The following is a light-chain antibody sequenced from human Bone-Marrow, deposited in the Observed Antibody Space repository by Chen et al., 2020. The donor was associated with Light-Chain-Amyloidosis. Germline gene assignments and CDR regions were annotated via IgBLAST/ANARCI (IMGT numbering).Light chain of an antibody. J-gene: IGLJ2*01. CDR2: RDT. CDR3: QSADSSGTYEVI. CDR1: DLPTKY. Sequence: SYELTQPPSVSVSPGQMARITCSGDDLPTKYAYWYQQKPGQAPVLVIHRDTERPSGISERFSGSSSGTTATLTISGVQAEYEADYHCQSADSSGTYEVIFGGGTKLTVL. V-gene: IGLV3-25*03.